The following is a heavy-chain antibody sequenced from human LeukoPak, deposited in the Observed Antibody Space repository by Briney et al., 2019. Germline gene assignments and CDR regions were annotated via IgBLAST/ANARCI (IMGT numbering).Heavy chain of an antibody. CDR1: GFTFSDYY. CDR3: ARGITESGFDY. CDR2: ISNSGSTI. J-gene: IGHJ4*02. Sequence: GGSLRLACAASGFTFSDYYMSWIRQAPGKGLEWISYISNSGSTIHYAVSVKGRFTISRDNARNSLYLQMNSLRAEDSAVYYCARGITESGFDYWGQGTLVTVSS. V-gene: IGHV3-11*04. D-gene: IGHD1-20*01.